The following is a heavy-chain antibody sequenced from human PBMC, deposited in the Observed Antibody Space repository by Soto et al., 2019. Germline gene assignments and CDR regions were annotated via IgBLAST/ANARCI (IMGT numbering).Heavy chain of an antibody. CDR1: GFTFSSYE. J-gene: IGHJ6*02. D-gene: IGHD6-13*01. CDR2: ISSSGSTI. V-gene: IGHV3-48*03. Sequence: GGSLRLSCATSGFTFSSYEMNWVRQAPGKGLEWVSYISSSGSTIYYADSVKGRFTISRDNAKNSLYLQMDSLRAEDTAVYYCARDQEAGSFFPYYYGMDVWGQGTAVTVSS. CDR3: ARDQEAGSFFPYYYGMDV.